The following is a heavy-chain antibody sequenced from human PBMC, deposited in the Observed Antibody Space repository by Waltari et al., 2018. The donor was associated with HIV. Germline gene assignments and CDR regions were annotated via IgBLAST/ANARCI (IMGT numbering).Heavy chain of an antibody. CDR3: TTDFAGATGEYYRHRTDA. CDR2: LSIKDGEI. CDR1: GYILSELA. J-gene: IGHJ6*02. V-gene: IGHV1-24*01. D-gene: IGHD1-26*01. Sequence: QVQLIQSGAEVKKPGASVKVSCQVHGYILSELAIHWVRQSPGKGLEWMGVLSIKDGEIRYAKKFRGRVTMTEEGHTAYMTLSGRRVEDTSVYYCTTDFAGATGEYYRHRTDAWGQGTMVTVSS.